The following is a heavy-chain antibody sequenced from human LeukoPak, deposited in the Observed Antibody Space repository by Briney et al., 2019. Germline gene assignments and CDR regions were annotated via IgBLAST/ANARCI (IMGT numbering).Heavy chain of an antibody. Sequence: SETLSLTCTVSGGSISSYYWSWIRQPPGKGLEWIGYIYYSGSTNYNPSLKSRVTISVDTSKNQFSLKLSSVIAADTAVYYCARGNNYYGSGSYYNKNYYFDYWGQGTTVTVSS. CDR3: ARGNNYYGSGSYYNKNYYFDY. V-gene: IGHV4-59*01. D-gene: IGHD3-10*01. CDR2: IYYSGST. J-gene: IGHJ4*03. CDR1: GGSISSYY.